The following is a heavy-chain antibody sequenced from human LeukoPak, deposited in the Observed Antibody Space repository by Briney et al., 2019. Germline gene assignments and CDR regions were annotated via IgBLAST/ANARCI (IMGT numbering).Heavy chain of an antibody. Sequence: ASVKVSCKASGYTFTKFGISWVRQAPGQGLEWMGWIDSYNGNTKYAQKLQGRVTMTTDTSTNTAYMELRSLRSDDTAVYYCARVAASGSYGYYYYAMDVWGQGTTVTVSS. CDR1: GYTFTKFG. J-gene: IGHJ6*02. CDR2: IDSYNGNT. CDR3: ARVAASGSYGYYYYAMDV. V-gene: IGHV1-18*01. D-gene: IGHD1-26*01.